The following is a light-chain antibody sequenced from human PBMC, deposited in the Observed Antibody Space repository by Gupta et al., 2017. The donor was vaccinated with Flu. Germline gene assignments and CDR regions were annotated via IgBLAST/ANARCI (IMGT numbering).Light chain of an antibody. V-gene: IGLV2-14*03. Sequence: VSGSPRQSITISCTGTSSDVGRSDSVSWYQQHPGKAPTLIVYDVTKRPSGVSSRFSGSKSGNTASLPISGPEAEDERDYFCSSYTSTNTFYVFGSGTKVTVI. CDR3: SSYTSTNTFYV. CDR1: SSDVGRSDS. J-gene: IGLJ6*01. CDR2: DVT.